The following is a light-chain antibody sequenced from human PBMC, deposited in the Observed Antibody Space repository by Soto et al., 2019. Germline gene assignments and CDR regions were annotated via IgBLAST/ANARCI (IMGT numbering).Light chain of an antibody. V-gene: IGLV4-69*01. J-gene: IGLJ2*01. CDR3: QTWGTGIQV. Sequence: QSVLTQSPSASASLGASVKLTCTLSSGHSSYAIAWHQQQPEKGPRYLMKLNSDGSHSKGDGIPDRFSGSSSGTDRSLTISRLQSEDEADYCCQTWGTGIQVFGGGTKLTVL. CDR2: LNSDGSH. CDR1: SGHSSYA.